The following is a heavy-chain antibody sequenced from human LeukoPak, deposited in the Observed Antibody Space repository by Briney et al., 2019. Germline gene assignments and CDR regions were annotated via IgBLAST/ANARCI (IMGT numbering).Heavy chain of an antibody. CDR3: ARHSPMGYSYGPPFDY. CDR2: IYYSGST. Sequence: SETLSLTCTVSGGSISSSSYYWGWIRQPPGKGLEWIGSIYYSGSTYYNPSLKSRVTISVDTSKNQFSLKLSPVTAADTAVYYCARHSPMGYSYGPPFDYWGQGTLVTVSS. D-gene: IGHD5-18*01. CDR1: GGSISSSSYY. V-gene: IGHV4-39*01. J-gene: IGHJ4*02.